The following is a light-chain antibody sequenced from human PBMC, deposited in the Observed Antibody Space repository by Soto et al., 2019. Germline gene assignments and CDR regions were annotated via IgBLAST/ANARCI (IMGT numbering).Light chain of an antibody. CDR3: SSYTSSGTVV. CDR1: SSDVGGYNY. Sequence: QSVLTQPASVSGSPGQSITISCTGTSSDVGGYNYVCWYQQHPGKAPKVIIHDVTSRPSGVSNRFSGSKSGNTASLNISGLQAEDEADYYCSSYTSSGTVVFGGGTKLTVL. V-gene: IGLV2-14*01. CDR2: DVT. J-gene: IGLJ2*01.